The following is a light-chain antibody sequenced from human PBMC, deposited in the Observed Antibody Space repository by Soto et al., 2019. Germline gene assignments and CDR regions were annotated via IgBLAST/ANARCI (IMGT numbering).Light chain of an antibody. Sequence: EIVLTQSPATLSLSPGERATLSCRASQSVSSYLAWYQQKPGQPPRLLIDDASNRATGIPARFSGSGSGTDFTLTISSLEPEDFAVYYCQQRSNWPLMYTFGQGTKLEIK. CDR3: QQRSNWPLMYT. V-gene: IGKV3-11*01. CDR1: QSVSSY. CDR2: DAS. J-gene: IGKJ2*01.